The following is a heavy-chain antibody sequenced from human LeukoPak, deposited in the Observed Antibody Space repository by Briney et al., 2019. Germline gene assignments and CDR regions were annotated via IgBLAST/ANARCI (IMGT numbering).Heavy chain of an antibody. D-gene: IGHD6-13*01. V-gene: IGHV5-51*01. Sequence: GAPLQISCKGSGYGFTSYWIGWGRRMPGKGREWMGIIYPGDSDTRYSPYFQGQVTISADKSISTAYLQWSSLKASDTAMYYCARFRDSSSLYFDYWGQGTLVTVSS. CDR3: ARFRDSSSLYFDY. CDR1: GYGFTSYW. CDR2: IYPGDSDT. J-gene: IGHJ4*02.